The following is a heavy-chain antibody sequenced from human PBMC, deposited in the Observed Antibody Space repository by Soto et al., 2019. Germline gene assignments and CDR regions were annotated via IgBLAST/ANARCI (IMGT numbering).Heavy chain of an antibody. CDR2: LSWNSCSI. Sequence: GGSLRLSCAASGFIFDDYAMHWVRQSPGKGLEWVSGLSWNSCSIGYADSVKGRFTISRDNAKNSLYLQMHSLEAADTALYYCAKDFNDWRKLYRVEMATILVAFHIRGQGTIVTL. J-gene: IGHJ3*02. CDR3: AKDFNDWRKLYRVEMATILVAFHI. V-gene: IGHV3-9*01. CDR1: GFIFDDYA. D-gene: IGHD5-12*01.